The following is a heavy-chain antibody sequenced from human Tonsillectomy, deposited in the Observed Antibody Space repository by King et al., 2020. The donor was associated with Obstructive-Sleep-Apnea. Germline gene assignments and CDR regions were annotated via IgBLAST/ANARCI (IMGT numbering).Heavy chain of an antibody. CDR2: ISASGGST. Sequence: VQLVESGGGLEQPGGSLRLSCAASGFIFTAYAMSWVRQAPGKGLEWVSTISASGGSTYYADSVKGRFTISRDNSKNTLYLQVNTLRTDDTAVYYCAGLETQQLWAFDVWGQGTMVTVSS. D-gene: IGHD6-13*01. CDR1: GFIFTAYA. CDR3: AGLETQQLWAFDV. J-gene: IGHJ3*01. V-gene: IGHV3-23*04.